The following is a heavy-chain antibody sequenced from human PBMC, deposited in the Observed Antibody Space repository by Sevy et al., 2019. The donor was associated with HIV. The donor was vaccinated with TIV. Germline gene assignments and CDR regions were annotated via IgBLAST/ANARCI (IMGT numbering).Heavy chain of an antibody. J-gene: IGHJ4*02. CDR2: VKSKAYGGTV. Sequence: GGSLRLSCTASGFTFGDYCMSWVRQAPGKGLEWVALVKSKAYGGTVDHAASVKGRFTISRNDTKSIAYLQMNDLKTEDTGVDYCTRWKGAKSIFDYWGQGALVTVSS. CDR3: TRWKGAKSIFDY. D-gene: IGHD1-1*01. V-gene: IGHV3-49*04. CDR1: GFTFGDYC.